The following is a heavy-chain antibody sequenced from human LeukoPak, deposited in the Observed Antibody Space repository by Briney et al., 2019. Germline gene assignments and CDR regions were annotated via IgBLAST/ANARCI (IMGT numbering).Heavy chain of an antibody. V-gene: IGHV1-8*02. D-gene: IGHD2-15*01. CDR3: ARDNSGGSTWWFDP. Sequence: GASVKVSCKASGYTFSSYDINWVRQATGQGLEWMRWMNPNSGNTGYAQKFQGRVTMTRDTSTSIVYMELSSLRSEDTAVYYCARDNSGGSTWWFDPWGQGTLVTVSS. CDR2: MNPNSGNT. CDR1: GYTFSSYD. J-gene: IGHJ5*02.